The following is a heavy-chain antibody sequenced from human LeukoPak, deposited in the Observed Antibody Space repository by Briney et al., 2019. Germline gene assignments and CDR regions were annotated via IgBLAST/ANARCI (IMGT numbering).Heavy chain of an antibody. V-gene: IGHV5-51*01. J-gene: IGHJ3*02. CDR2: IYPGDSDT. CDR3: ARQYYYDSSGKNAFDI. CDR1: GYSFTSYW. Sequence: GESLKISCKGSGYSFTSYWIGWVRQMPGKGLEWMGIIYPGDSDTRYSPSFQGQVTISADKSISTAYLQWSSLKASDTAMYYCARQYYYDSSGKNAFDIRGQGTMVTVSS. D-gene: IGHD3-22*01.